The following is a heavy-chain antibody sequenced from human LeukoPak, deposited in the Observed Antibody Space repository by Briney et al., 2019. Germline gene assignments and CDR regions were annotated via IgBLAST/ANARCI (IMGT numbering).Heavy chain of an antibody. CDR2: INPSGGST. Sequence: ASVKVSCKASGYTFTSYYMHWVRQAPGQGLEWMGIINPSGGSTSYAQKFQGRITMTRDTSTSTVYMELSSLRSEDTAVYYCARGQHGIAAAGTGNWFDPWGQGTLVTVSS. V-gene: IGHV1-46*01. J-gene: IGHJ5*02. D-gene: IGHD6-13*01. CDR1: GYTFTSYY. CDR3: ARGQHGIAAAGTGNWFDP.